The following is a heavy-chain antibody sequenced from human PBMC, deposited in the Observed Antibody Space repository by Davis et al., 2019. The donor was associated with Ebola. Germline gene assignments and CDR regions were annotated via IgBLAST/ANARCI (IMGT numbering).Heavy chain of an antibody. J-gene: IGHJ5*02. Sequence: SVKVSCKASGGTFSSYAISWVRRAPGQGLEWMGGIIPIFGTANYAQKFQGRVTITADESTSTAYMELSSLRSEDTAVYYCAREVQQLADNWFDPWGQGTLVTVSS. CDR2: IIPIFGTA. CDR1: GGTFSSYA. V-gene: IGHV1-69*13. CDR3: AREVQQLADNWFDP. D-gene: IGHD6-13*01.